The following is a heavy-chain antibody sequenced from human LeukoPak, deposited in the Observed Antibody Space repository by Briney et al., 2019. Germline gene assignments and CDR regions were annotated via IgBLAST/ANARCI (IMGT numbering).Heavy chain of an antibody. CDR2: ISGSGGST. Sequence: QAEGSLRLSCAASGFTFSSYGMSWVRQAPGKGLEWVSAISGSGGSTYYADSVKGRFTISRDNSKNTLYLQMNSLRAEDTAVYYCAKDRRAGSYDYWGQGTLVTVSS. CDR3: AKDRRAGSYDY. CDR1: GFTFSSYG. V-gene: IGHV3-23*01. J-gene: IGHJ4*02. D-gene: IGHD3-10*01.